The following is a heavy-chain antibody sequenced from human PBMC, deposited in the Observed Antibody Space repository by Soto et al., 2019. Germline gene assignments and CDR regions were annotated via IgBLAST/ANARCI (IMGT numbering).Heavy chain of an antibody. CDR2: ISSRGGTI. D-gene: IGHD6-13*01. Sequence: PGGSLRLSCAVFGFTFSSYEMNWVRQAPGKGLEWVSYISSRGGTIYYAESVKGRFTISRDNAKNSLNLQMNSLRAEDTAIYYCARGTATGNWGWFDSWGQGSLVTAPQ. CDR3: ARGTATGNWGWFDS. V-gene: IGHV3-48*03. J-gene: IGHJ5*01. CDR1: GFTFSSYE.